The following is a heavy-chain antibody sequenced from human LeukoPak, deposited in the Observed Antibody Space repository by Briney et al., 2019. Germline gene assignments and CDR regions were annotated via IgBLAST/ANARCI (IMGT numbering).Heavy chain of an antibody. CDR2: IFTSGIT. V-gene: IGHV4-4*07. CDR1: GGSISLYY. J-gene: IGHJ6*03. D-gene: IGHD3-10*01. CDR3: AREISGSYYNPLGYMDV. Sequence: PSETLSLTCTVSGGSISLYYWNWIRQPAGKGLEWIGRIFTSGITNYNPSLKGRVTMSVDTSKSQFSLALSSVTAADTAVYYCAREISGSYYNPLGYMDVWGKGTTVTVSS.